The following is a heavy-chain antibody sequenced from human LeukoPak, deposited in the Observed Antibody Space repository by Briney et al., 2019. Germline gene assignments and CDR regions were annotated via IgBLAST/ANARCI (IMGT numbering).Heavy chain of an antibody. D-gene: IGHD3-16*01. CDR3: ARDPATYISGTSTWGSDAFDI. Sequence: GGSLRLSCAASGFTFSSYSMNWVRQAPGKGLEWVSSISSSSNYIHYADSVKGRFTISRDNAKNSLYLQMNSLRAEDTAVYYCARDPATYISGTSTWGSDAFDIWGQGTMVTVSS. CDR1: GFTFSSYS. CDR2: ISSSSNYI. V-gene: IGHV3-21*01. J-gene: IGHJ3*02.